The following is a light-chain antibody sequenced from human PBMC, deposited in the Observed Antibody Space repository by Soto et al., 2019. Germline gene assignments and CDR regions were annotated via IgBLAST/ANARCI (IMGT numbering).Light chain of an antibody. CDR3: QQYNNWPPYT. CDR1: QSISSN. Sequence: EIVMTQSPATLSVSPGERATLSCRASQSISSNLSWYQQKSGQAPRLLLYSASTRATGIPARFSGSGSGTEFTLTISRLQSEDFAVYYCQQYNNWPPYTFGQGTKLEIK. CDR2: SAS. V-gene: IGKV3-15*01. J-gene: IGKJ2*01.